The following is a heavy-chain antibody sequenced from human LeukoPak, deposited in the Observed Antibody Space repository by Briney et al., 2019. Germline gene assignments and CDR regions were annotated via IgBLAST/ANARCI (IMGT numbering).Heavy chain of an antibody. D-gene: IGHD3-22*01. CDR1: GGSISSYY. CDR3: ARVGYYDTSGYYYYFGY. CDR2: IYYTGTT. J-gene: IGHJ4*01. V-gene: IGHV4-59*01. Sequence: PSETLSLTCTVSGGSISSYYWNWIRQPPGKGQEWIGYIYYTGTTNYNPSLKSRVTMSVDTSKNQFSLKLSSVTAADTAMYYCARVGYYDTSGYYYYFGYWGQGTLVTVSS.